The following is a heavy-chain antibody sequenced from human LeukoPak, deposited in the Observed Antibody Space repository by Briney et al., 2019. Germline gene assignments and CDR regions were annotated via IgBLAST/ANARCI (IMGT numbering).Heavy chain of an antibody. CDR1: GFTFSSFD. J-gene: IGHJ4*02. CDR3: ARDWALDS. D-gene: IGHD7-27*01. Sequence: GGSLRLSCAASGFTFSSFDINWVRRAPGKGLEWISFISSSGGTIYYADSVKGRFTISRDNAKSALYLQMNSLSAEDTAVYYCARDWALDSWGQGTLVTVAS. V-gene: IGHV3-48*03. CDR2: ISSSGGTI.